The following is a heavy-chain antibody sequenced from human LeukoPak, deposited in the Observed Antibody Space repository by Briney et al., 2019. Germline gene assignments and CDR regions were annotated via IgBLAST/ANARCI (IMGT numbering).Heavy chain of an antibody. CDR2: ISAFNGNT. CDR1: GYTFNNYV. Sequence: ASAKVSCKASGYTFNNYVISWVRQAPGQGLDLLGWISAFNGNTNYAQKLQGSVTTTTDSSTSTAYMQLRSLRSDDKAVYYCVRPPVYSSGWDPFDYWGQGTLVTVSS. CDR3: VRPPVYSSGWDPFDY. D-gene: IGHD6-19*01. V-gene: IGHV1-18*01. J-gene: IGHJ4*02.